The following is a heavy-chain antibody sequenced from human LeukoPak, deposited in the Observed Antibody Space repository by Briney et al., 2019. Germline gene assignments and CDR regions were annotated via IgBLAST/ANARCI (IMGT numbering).Heavy chain of an antibody. CDR1: GYTFIDYY. CDR3: ARGALVTGTALLGLDI. Sequence: ASVNVSCKASGYTFIDYYIHWVRQAPGQGLEWMGWINPNIGGTKDAQKFQRRVTMTRHTSVSTAYMELSSLRSDDTAVYYCARGALVTGTALLGLDIWGQGTMVTVSS. V-gene: IGHV1-2*02. D-gene: IGHD1-20*01. CDR2: INPNIGGT. J-gene: IGHJ3*02.